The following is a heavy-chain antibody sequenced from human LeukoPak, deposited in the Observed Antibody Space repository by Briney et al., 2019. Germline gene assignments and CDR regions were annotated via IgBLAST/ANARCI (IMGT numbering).Heavy chain of an antibody. V-gene: IGHV3-33*01. J-gene: IGHJ4*02. D-gene: IGHD2-2*01. CDR1: GSIFGSYG. CDR2: IWYDGSKE. Sequence: GGSLRLSCAASGSIFGSYGMHWVRQAPGKGLEWVAVIWYDGSKEFYADSVKGRFTISRDNSKNRLSLQMNSLRAEDTAMYYCVGASAEGYFDSWGQGTPVTVSA. CDR3: VGASAEGYFDS.